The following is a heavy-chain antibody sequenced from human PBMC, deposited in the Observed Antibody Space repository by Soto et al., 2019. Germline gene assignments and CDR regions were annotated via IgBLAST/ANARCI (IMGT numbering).Heavy chain of an antibody. CDR3: ARTVGYYYGMDV. D-gene: IGHD4-17*01. CDR2: INAGNGNT. Sequence: GASVKVSCKASGYTFTSYGMHWVRQAPGQRLEWMGWINAGNGNTKYSQKFQGRVTITRDTSASTAYMELSSLRSEDTAVYYCARTVGYYYGMDVWGQGTTVTVSS. CDR1: GYTFTSYG. J-gene: IGHJ6*02. V-gene: IGHV1-3*01.